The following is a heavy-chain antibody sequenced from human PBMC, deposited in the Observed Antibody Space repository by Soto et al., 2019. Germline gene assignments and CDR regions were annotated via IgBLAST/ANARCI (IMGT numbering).Heavy chain of an antibody. CDR2: IRGRATTT. J-gene: IGHJ4*02. D-gene: IGHD3-22*01. Sequence: QVQLVESGGGLVKPGGSLRISCAASGFIVSDYSMTWIRQGPGKGLEWVSDIRGRATTTYYADSVKGRFTISRDNAKNLLYLQMNNLRAEDTAVYYCARDLRYLDSRGLDYWGQGTLVAVSS. CDR1: GFIVSDYS. CDR3: ARDLRYLDSRGLDY. V-gene: IGHV3-11*01.